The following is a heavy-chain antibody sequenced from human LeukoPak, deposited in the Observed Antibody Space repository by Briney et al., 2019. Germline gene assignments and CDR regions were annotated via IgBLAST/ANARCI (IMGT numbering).Heavy chain of an antibody. D-gene: IGHD6-19*01. Sequence: VQPSETLSLTCSISGLSISSYYWYWIRQPPGKGLEWLGFIHHSGITNITHSLESRVTISIDTSKNQFSLKLNSVTAADTAVYYCASLGYSSGWDVDYWGQGALVTVSS. CDR1: GLSISSYY. CDR3: ASLGYSSGWDVDY. V-gene: IGHV4-59*08. J-gene: IGHJ4*02. CDR2: IHHSGIT.